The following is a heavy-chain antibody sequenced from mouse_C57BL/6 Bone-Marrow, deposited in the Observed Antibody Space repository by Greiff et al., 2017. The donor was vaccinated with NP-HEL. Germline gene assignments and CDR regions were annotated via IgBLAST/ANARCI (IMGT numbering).Heavy chain of an antibody. CDR2: IYPGGGYT. CDR3: ARMRGPYAMDY. J-gene: IGHJ4*01. CDR1: GYTFTNYW. Sequence: VQLQQSGAELVRPGTSVKMSCKASGYTFTNYWIGWAKQRPGHGLEWIGDIYPGGGYTNYNEKFKGKATLPADKSSSTAYMQFNSLTSEDSAIYFYARMRGPYAMDYWGQGTSVTVSS. V-gene: IGHV1-63*01.